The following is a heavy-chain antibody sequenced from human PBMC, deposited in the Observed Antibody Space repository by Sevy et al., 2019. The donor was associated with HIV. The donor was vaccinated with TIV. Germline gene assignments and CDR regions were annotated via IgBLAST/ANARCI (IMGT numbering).Heavy chain of an antibody. CDR1: GYTFTSYD. V-gene: IGHV1-8*01. D-gene: IGHD3-16*02. CDR2: MNPNSGNT. CDR3: ARFIRKAFNRFDP. J-gene: IGHJ5*02. Sequence: ASVKVSCKASGYTFTSYDINWVRQATGQGLEWMGWMNPNSGNTGYSQKFQGRVTMTRNTSISTAYMELSSLRSEDTAVYYCARFIRKAFNRFDPWGQGTLVTVSS.